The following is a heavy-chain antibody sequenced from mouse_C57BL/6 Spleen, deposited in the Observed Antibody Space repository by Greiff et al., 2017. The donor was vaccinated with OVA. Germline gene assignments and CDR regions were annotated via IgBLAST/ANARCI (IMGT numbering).Heavy chain of an antibody. CDR2: IDPNSGGT. Sequence: QVQLQQPGAELVKPGASVKLSCKASGYTFTSYWMHWVKQRPGRGLEWIGRIDPNSGGTKYNEKFKSKATLTVDKPSSPAYLQRSSLTSEDSAVYYGGKDEETGTFADWGQGTLVTVSA. CDR3: GKDEETGTFAD. D-gene: IGHD4-1*01. J-gene: IGHJ3*01. V-gene: IGHV1-72*01. CDR1: GYTFTSYW.